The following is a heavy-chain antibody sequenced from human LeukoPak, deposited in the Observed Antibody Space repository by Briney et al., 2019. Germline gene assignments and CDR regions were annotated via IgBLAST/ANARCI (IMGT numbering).Heavy chain of an antibody. CDR3: AKAGYCSSTSRSDYYYYGLDV. CDR2: ISGSGGST. CDR1: GFTFSSYA. D-gene: IGHD2-2*01. Sequence: AGGSLRLSCAASGFTFSSYAMSWVRQAPGKGLEWVSTISGSGGSTYYADSVKGRFTISRDNSKNTLSLQMNSLRAEDTAVYYCAKAGYCSSTSRSDYYYYGLDVWGQGTTVTVSS. V-gene: IGHV3-23*01. J-gene: IGHJ6*02.